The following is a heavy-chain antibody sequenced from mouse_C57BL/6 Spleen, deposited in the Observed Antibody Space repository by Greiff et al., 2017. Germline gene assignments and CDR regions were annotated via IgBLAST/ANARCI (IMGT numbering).Heavy chain of an antibody. J-gene: IGHJ3*01. CDR1: GYSFTSYY. V-gene: IGHV1-66*01. Sequence: QVQLQQSGPELVKPGASVKISCKASGYSFTSYYIHWVKQRPGQGLEWIGWIYPGSGNTKYNEKFKGKATLTADTSSSTAYMQLSSLTSEDSAVYYCARETTARGFAYWGQGTLVTVSA. CDR2: IYPGSGNT. D-gene: IGHD3-2*01. CDR3: ARETTARGFAY.